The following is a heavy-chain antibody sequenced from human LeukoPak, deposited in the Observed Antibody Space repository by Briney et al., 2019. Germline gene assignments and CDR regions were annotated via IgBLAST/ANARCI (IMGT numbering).Heavy chain of an antibody. CDR1: GITFSSYS. Sequence: GGSLRLSCAASGITFSSYSINWVRLAPGKRLEWVSYISSSSTTIYYADSVKGRFTISRDNAKNSLFLQMNSLRDEDTAVYYCATSYSSGWNLFDYWGQGTLVTVSP. D-gene: IGHD6-19*01. CDR3: ATSYSSGWNLFDY. J-gene: IGHJ4*02. V-gene: IGHV3-48*02. CDR2: ISSSSTTI.